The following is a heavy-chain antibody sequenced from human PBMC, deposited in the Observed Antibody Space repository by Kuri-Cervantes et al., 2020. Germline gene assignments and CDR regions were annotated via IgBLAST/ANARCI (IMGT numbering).Heavy chain of an antibody. J-gene: IGHJ3*01. CDR3: ARGQNRAVAGAARQDEFTL. Sequence: GGSLRLSCAASGFTFSSYGMHWVRQAPGKGLEWVAVISYDGSNKYYADSVKGRFAISRDNSKNTLYLQMNSLSLEDTAFYYCARGQNRAVAGAARQDEFTLWGQGTMVTVSS. V-gene: IGHV3-30*03. CDR1: GFTFSSYG. CDR2: ISYDGSNK. D-gene: IGHD6-19*01.